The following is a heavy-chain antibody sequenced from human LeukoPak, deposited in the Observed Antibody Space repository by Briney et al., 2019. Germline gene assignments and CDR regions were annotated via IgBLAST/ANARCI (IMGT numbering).Heavy chain of an antibody. CDR1: GFTVSSNY. CDR2: TYSVGNT. J-gene: IGHJ3*02. D-gene: IGHD7-27*01. CDR3: ARGNWGENDAFDI. Sequence: GGSLRLSCAASGFTVSSNYMSWVRQAPGKGLEWVSVTYSVGNTYYTDSVKGRFTISRDNSKNTLFLQMNSLRAEDTAVYYCARGNWGENDAFDIWGQGAMVTVSS. V-gene: IGHV3-53*01.